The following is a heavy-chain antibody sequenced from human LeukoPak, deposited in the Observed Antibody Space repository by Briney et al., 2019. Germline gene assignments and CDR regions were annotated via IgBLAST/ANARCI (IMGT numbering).Heavy chain of an antibody. CDR3: ARMSPPFSA. V-gene: IGHV3-21*01. CDR1: GFTFSSYS. CDR2: ISSSSSCI. Sequence: GGSLRLSCAASGFTFSSYSMNWVRQAPGKGLEWVSSISSSSSCIYYADSVKGRFTISRDNAKNSLYLQMNSLRAEDTAVYHCARMSPPFSAWGQGTLVIVSS. J-gene: IGHJ5*02.